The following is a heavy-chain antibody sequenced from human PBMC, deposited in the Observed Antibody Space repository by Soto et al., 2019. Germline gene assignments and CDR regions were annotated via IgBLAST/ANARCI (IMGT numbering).Heavy chain of an antibody. CDR3: AKDQNDFWSGYYGGWFDS. D-gene: IGHD3-3*01. V-gene: IGHV3-30*18. J-gene: IGHJ5*01. CDR2: ISYDGINK. Sequence: QVQLVESGGGVVQPGRSLRLSCAASGFTFSSYDMHWVRQAPGKGLEWGAVISYDGINKYYVDSVKGRFAISRDKSKNTLYLQMNSLRAEDTAVYYCAKDQNDFWSGYYGGWFDSWGQGTLVTVSS. CDR1: GFTFSSYD.